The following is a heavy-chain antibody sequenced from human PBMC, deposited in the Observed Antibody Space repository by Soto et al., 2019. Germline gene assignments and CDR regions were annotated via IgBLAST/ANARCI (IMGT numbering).Heavy chain of an antibody. CDR3: AKGWDPYSSSWYEASFYYYYGMDV. V-gene: IGHV3-30*18. CDR1: GFTFSSYG. J-gene: IGHJ6*02. D-gene: IGHD6-13*01. CDR2: ISYDGSNK. Sequence: PGGSLRLSCAASGFTFSSYGMHWVRQAPGKGLEWVAVISYDGSNKYYADSVKGRFTISRDNSKNTLYLQMNSLRAEDTAVYYCAKGWDPYSSSWYEASFYYYYGMDVWGQGTTVTVSS.